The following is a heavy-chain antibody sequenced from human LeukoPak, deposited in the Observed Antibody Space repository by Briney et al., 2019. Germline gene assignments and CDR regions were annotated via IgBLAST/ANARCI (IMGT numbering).Heavy chain of an antibody. CDR3: AKDRLWFGDY. CDR2: IRYDGSNK. J-gene: IGHJ4*02. V-gene: IGHV3-30*02. D-gene: IGHD3-10*01. CDR1: GFSISSYG. Sequence: PGGSLRLSCAASGFSISSYGMHWVRQAPGKGLEWVTFIRYDGSNKYYADSVKGRFTISRDNSKNTLYLQMNSLRVEDTAIYYCAKDRLWFGDYWGQGTLVTVSS.